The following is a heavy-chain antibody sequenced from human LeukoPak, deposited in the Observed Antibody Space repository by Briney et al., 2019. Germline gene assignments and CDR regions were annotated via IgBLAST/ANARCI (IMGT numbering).Heavy chain of an antibody. CDR1: GGSISSSSYY. J-gene: IGHJ4*02. CDR2: IYYSGST. CDR3: ASGIAAAGSFDY. Sequence: KPSETLSLICIVSGGSISSSSYYWGWIRQPPGKGLEWIGSIYYSGSTYYNPSLKSRVTISVDTSKNQFSLKLSSVTAADTAVYYCASGIAAAGSFDYWGQGTLVTVSS. D-gene: IGHD6-13*01. V-gene: IGHV4-39*01.